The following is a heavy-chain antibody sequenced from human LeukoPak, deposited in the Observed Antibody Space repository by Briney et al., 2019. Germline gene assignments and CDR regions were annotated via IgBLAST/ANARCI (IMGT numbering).Heavy chain of an antibody. D-gene: IGHD3-9*01. V-gene: IGHV1-2*02. CDR2: INPNSGGT. Sequence: ASVKVSCMASGYTFTGYYMHWVRQAPGQGLERMGWINPNSGGTNYAQKFQGRVTMTRDTSISTAYMELSRLRSDDTAVYYCARGSGYFDWLSPYYYYGMDVWGQGTTVTVSS. CDR3: ARGSGYFDWLSPYYYYGMDV. CDR1: GYTFTGYY. J-gene: IGHJ6*02.